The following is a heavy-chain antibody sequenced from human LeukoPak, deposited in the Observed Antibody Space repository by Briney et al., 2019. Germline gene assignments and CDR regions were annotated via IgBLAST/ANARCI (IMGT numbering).Heavy chain of an antibody. J-gene: IGHJ4*02. CDR2: IYSGAGT. D-gene: IGHD5-24*01. V-gene: IGHV3-53*01. Sequence: GGSLRLSCAASGFTFSSYSMSWVRQAPGKGLEWVSIIYSGAGTYYADSVKGRFTISRDNSKNTLYLQMNSLRVDDTAVYYCARDRSDGYGFDYWGQGTLVTVSS. CDR3: ARDRSDGYGFDY. CDR1: GFTFSSYS.